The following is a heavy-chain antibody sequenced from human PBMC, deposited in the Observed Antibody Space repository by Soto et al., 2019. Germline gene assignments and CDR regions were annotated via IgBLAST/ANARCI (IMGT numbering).Heavy chain of an antibody. Sequence: GGSLRLSCAASGFTFSSYSMNWVRQAPGKGLEWVSSTSSSSSYIYYADSVKGRFTISRHNAKNSLYLQMNSLRAEDTPVYYCARDGYSSGWYDYYGRDVWGQGTKVTVSS. J-gene: IGHJ6*02. CDR2: TSSSSSYI. D-gene: IGHD6-19*01. CDR1: GFTFSSYS. CDR3: ARDGYSSGWYDYYGRDV. V-gene: IGHV3-21*01.